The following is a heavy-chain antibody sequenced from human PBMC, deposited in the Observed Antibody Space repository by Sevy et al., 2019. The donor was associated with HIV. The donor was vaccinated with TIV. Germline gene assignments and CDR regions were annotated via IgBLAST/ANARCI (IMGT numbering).Heavy chain of an antibody. J-gene: IGHJ5*02. CDR2: IWYDGSNK. CDR3: ARDRVNYYGSGSYYNVNWFDP. D-gene: IGHD3-10*01. CDR1: GFTFSSYG. V-gene: IGHV3-33*01. Sequence: GGYLRLSCAASGFTFSSYGMHWVRQAPGKGLEWVAVIWYDGSNKYYADSVKGRFTISRDNSKNTLYLQMNSLRAEDTAVYYCARDRVNYYGSGSYYNVNWFDPWGQGTLVTVSS.